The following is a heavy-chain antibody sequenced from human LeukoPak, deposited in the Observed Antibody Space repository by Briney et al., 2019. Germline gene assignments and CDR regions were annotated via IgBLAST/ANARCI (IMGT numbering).Heavy chain of an antibody. Sequence: GGSLRLSCAASAFTFSNYAMSWVRQAPGKGLEWVSTLSATVSDGGAYYADSVKGRFTISRDNSKNTLYLQMGSPRAEDMAVYYCARGSRYSGYDYDYWGQGTLVTVSS. D-gene: IGHD5-12*01. CDR3: ARGSRYSGYDYDY. V-gene: IGHV3-23*01. CDR1: AFTFSNYA. J-gene: IGHJ4*02. CDR2: LSATVSDGGA.